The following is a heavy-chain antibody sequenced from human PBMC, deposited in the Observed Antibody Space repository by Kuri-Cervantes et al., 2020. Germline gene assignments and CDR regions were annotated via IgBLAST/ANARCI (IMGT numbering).Heavy chain of an antibody. Sequence: GGSLRLSCAASGFTFSAYWMSWVRQAPGKGLEWVANIDQDGTEKDYVDSVKGRFTISRDNAKNSLYLQMNSLRAEDTAAYYCARDWDRTTLYYYYGMDVWGQGTTVTVSS. J-gene: IGHJ6*02. D-gene: IGHD1-14*01. CDR2: IDQDGTEK. CDR1: GFTFSAYW. CDR3: ARDWDRTTLYYYYGMDV. V-gene: IGHV3-7*01.